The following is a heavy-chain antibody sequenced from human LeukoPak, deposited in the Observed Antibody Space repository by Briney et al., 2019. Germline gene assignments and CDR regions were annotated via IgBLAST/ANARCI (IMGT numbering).Heavy chain of an antibody. J-gene: IGHJ4*02. CDR2: IWPSGST. CDR3: ARKGPEHLPTYFDH. V-gene: IGHV4-38-2*02. CDR1: GYSISNGYY. D-gene: IGHD2-21*01. Sequence: SETLSLTCSVSGYSISNGYYWGWIRQPPGKGLEWIGYIWPSGSTNYNPSLSGRVAISLDKSRNHFTLMVTAVTAADTAFYYCARKGPEHLPTYFDHWGRGILVTVSS.